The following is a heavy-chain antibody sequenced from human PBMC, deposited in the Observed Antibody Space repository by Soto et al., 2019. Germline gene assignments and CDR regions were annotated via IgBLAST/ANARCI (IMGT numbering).Heavy chain of an antibody. V-gene: IGHV1-69*12. CDR1: GGTFSSYA. CDR2: IIPIFGTA. D-gene: IGHD2-15*01. J-gene: IGHJ6*02. CDR3: ARSCSGGSCYSRPYGMDV. Sequence: QVQLVQSGAEVKKPGSSVKVSCKASGGTFSSYAISWVRQAPGQGLEWMGGIIPIFGTANYAQKFQGRVTITADESTSTADMELSSLRSEDTAVYYCARSCSGGSCYSRPYGMDVWGQGTTVTVSS.